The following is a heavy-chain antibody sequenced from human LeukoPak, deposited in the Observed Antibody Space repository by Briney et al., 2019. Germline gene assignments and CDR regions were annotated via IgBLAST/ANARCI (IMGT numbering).Heavy chain of an antibody. CDR3: ARGEFYGSAPMPDY. Sequence: ASVKVSCKASGYTLTGYYMHWVRQAPGQGLEWMGWINPNSGGTNYAQKFQGRVTMTRDTSISTAYMELSRLRSDDTAVYYCARGEFYGSAPMPDYWGQGTLVTVSS. CDR2: INPNSGGT. CDR1: GYTLTGYY. J-gene: IGHJ4*02. V-gene: IGHV1-2*02. D-gene: IGHD3-10*01.